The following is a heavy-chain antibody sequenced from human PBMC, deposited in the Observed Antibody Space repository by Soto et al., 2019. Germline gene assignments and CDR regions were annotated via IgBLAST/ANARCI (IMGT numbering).Heavy chain of an antibody. CDR3: ARQEAGWYCDS. V-gene: IGHV4-39*01. Sequence: QLQLQESGPGLVKPSETMSLTCTVSRGSISSGTNYWAWIRQPPGKGLEWIANIYYSGSTFYNPSLKRLVTISLDTSKNQFSLKLRSVTAADTAVYYGARQEAGWYCDSWCQGTLVTVSS. J-gene: IGHJ4*02. D-gene: IGHD6-25*01. CDR2: IYYSGST. CDR1: RGSISSGTNY.